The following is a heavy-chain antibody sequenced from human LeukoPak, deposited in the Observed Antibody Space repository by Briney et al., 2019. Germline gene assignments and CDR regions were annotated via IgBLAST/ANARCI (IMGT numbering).Heavy chain of an antibody. J-gene: IGHJ6*02. V-gene: IGHV3-74*01. Sequence: GGSLRLSCAASGFTFSSYWMHWVRHAPGKGLVWVSRISSDGSSTSYADSVKGRFTISRDNSKNTLYLQMNSLRAEDTAVYYCARSELRYFDWLLPQYYYYGMDVWGQGTTVTVSS. D-gene: IGHD3-9*01. CDR3: ARSELRYFDWLLPQYYYYGMDV. CDR1: GFTFSSYW. CDR2: ISSDGSST.